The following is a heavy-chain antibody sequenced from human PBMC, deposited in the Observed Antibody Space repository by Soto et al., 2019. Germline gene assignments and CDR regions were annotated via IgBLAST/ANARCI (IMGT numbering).Heavy chain of an antibody. Sequence: EVQLLESGGGLVQPGGSLRLSCAASGFTFSSYAMSWVRQAPGKGLEWVSAISGSGGSTYYADSVKGRFTIPRDNSKTTLYLQMNSLRAEDTAVYYCAKDLQYYDILAGSPTYYCMDVWGQGTTVTVSS. V-gene: IGHV3-23*01. CDR3: AKDLQYYDILAGSPTYYCMDV. J-gene: IGHJ6*02. CDR1: GFTFSSYA. D-gene: IGHD3-9*01. CDR2: ISGSGGST.